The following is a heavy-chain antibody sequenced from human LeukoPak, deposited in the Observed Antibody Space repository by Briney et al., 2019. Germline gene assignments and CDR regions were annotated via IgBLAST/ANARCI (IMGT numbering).Heavy chain of an antibody. CDR3: ARDDCSSISCYHNWFDP. D-gene: IGHD2-2*01. Sequence: SGGSLRLSCAASGFTFSSYWMSWVRQAPGKGLEWVANIKQDGSEKYYVDSVKGRFTISRDNAKNSLYLQMNSLRAEDTAVYYCARDDCSSISCYHNWFDPWGQGTLVTVSP. J-gene: IGHJ5*02. V-gene: IGHV3-7*01. CDR1: GFTFSSYW. CDR2: IKQDGSEK.